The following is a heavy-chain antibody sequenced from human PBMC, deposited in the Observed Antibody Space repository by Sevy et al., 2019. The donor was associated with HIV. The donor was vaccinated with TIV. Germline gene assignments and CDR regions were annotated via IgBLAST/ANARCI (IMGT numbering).Heavy chain of an antibody. D-gene: IGHD2-21*02. J-gene: IGHJ4*02. CDR3: AGRDTYCGGDCYDLFDY. CDR1: GFTFSDYY. V-gene: IGHV3-11*01. Sequence: GGSLRLSCAASGFTFSDYYMSWIRQAPGKGLEWVSYISSSGSTIYYAASVKGRFTISRDNAKNSLYLQMNSLRAEDTAVYYCAGRDTYCGGDCYDLFDYWGQGTLVTVSS. CDR2: ISSSGSTI.